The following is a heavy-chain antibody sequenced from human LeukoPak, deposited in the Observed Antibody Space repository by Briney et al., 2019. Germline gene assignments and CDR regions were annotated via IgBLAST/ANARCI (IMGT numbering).Heavy chain of an antibody. V-gene: IGHV4-34*01. J-gene: IGHJ4*02. CDR3: ARARRDSGYYKVDY. CDR1: GGSFSGYY. CDR2: IDHSGSA. D-gene: IGHD3-3*01. Sequence: SETLSLTCAVYGGSFSGYYWSWIRQPPGKGLEWIGEIDHSGSANYNPSLKSRVTLSIDRSKNQFSLNLSSVTAADTAVYYCARARRDSGYYKVDYWGQGTLVTVSS.